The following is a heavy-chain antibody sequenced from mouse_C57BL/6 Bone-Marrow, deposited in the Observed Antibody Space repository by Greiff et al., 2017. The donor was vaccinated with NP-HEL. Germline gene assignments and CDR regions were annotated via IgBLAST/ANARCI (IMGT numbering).Heavy chain of an antibody. D-gene: IGHD1-1*01. CDR2: IRSKSSNYAT. V-gene: IGHV10-3*01. CDR3: VRKNYGSSGYWYFDV. Sequence: EVQGVESGGGLVQPKGSLKLSCAASGFTFNTYAMHWVRQAPGKGLEWVARIRSKSSNYATYYADSVKDRFTISRDDSQSMLYLQMNNLKTEDTAMYYCVRKNYGSSGYWYFDVWGTGTTVTVSS. J-gene: IGHJ1*03. CDR1: GFTFNTYA.